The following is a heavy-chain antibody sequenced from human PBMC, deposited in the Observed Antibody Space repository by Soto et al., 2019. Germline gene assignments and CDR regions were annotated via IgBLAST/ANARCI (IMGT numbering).Heavy chain of an antibody. CDR2: IYWDDDK. V-gene: IGHV2-5*02. D-gene: IGHD2-2*01. CDR3: AHAYCSSTSCSNNWFDP. J-gene: IGHJ5*02. Sequence: QITLKESGPTLVKPTQTLTLTCTFSGFSLSNSGVGVGWIRQPPGKALEWLALIYWDDDKRYSPSLKSRLTITKDTTKSQVVLTMPNMDPEDTATYYCAHAYCSSTSCSNNWFDPCAQGTLVTVSS. CDR1: GFSLSNSGVG.